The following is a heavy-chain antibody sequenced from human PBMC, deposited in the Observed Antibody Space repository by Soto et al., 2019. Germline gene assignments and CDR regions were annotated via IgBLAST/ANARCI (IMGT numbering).Heavy chain of an antibody. J-gene: IGHJ6*02. Sequence: GGSLRLSCAASGFTFSSYDMHWVRQATGKGLEWVSAIGTAGSTYYADSVKGRFTISRDNSKNTLYLQMNSLRAEDTAVYYCARRGSYYYYGMDVWGQGTTVTVSS. D-gene: IGHD3-16*01. CDR3: ARRGSYYYYGMDV. CDR2: IGTAGST. CDR1: GFTFSSYD. V-gene: IGHV3-13*01.